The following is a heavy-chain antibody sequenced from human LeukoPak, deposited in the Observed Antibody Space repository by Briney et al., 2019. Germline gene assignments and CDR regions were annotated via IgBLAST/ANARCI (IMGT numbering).Heavy chain of an antibody. CDR1: GGSFSGYY. CDR2: INHSGST. Sequence: ASETLSLTCAVYGGSFSGYYWSWIRQPPGKGPEWIGEINHSGSTNYNPSLKSRVTISVDTSKNQFSLKLSSVTAADTAVYYCAKGLGYCSSTSCPHFDYWGQGTLVTVSS. D-gene: IGHD2-2*01. J-gene: IGHJ4*02. CDR3: AKGLGYCSSTSCPHFDY. V-gene: IGHV4-34*01.